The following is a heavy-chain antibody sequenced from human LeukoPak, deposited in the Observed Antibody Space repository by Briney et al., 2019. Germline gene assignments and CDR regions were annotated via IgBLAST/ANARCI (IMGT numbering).Heavy chain of an antibody. CDR2: IYHSGST. CDR3: ARDPDYAFDY. D-gene: IGHD4-17*01. CDR1: GGSFSGYY. V-gene: IGHV4-34*01. Sequence: SETLSLTCAVYGGSFSGYYWSWIRQPPGKGLEWIGSIYHSGSTYYNPSLKSRVTISVDTSKNQFSLKLSSVTAADTAVYYCARDPDYAFDYWGQGTLVTVSS. J-gene: IGHJ4*02.